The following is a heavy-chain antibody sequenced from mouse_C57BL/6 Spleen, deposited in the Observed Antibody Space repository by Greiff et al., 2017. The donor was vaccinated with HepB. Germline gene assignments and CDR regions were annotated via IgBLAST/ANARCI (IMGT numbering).Heavy chain of an antibody. CDR3: ARTGDSSGYLDY. D-gene: IGHD3-2*02. V-gene: IGHV1-52*01. Sequence: VQLQQPGAELVRPGSSVKLSCKASGYTFTSYWMHWVKQRPIQGLEWIGNIDPSDSETHYNQKFKDKATLTVDKSSSTAYMQLSSLTSEDSAVYYCARTGDSSGYLDYWGQGTTLTVSS. CDR1: GYTFTSYW. CDR2: IDPSDSET. J-gene: IGHJ2*01.